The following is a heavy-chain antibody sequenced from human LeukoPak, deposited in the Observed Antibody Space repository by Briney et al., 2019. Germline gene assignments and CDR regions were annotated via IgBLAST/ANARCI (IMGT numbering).Heavy chain of an antibody. D-gene: IGHD3-9*01. J-gene: IGHJ6*02. Sequence: GGSLRLSCAASGFTFSSYWMHWVRQAPEQGLVWVSRINSDGRSTSYADSVKGRFTISRDNAKNTLYLQMNSLRAEDTVVYYCARPRNDILSGFHYYYGLDVWGQGTTVTVSS. CDR2: INSDGRST. CDR3: ARPRNDILSGFHYYYGLDV. V-gene: IGHV3-74*01. CDR1: GFTFSSYW.